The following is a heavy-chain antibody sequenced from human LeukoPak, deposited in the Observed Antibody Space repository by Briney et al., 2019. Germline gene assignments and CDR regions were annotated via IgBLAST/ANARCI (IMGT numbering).Heavy chain of an antibody. V-gene: IGHV4-34*01. D-gene: IGHD3-22*01. CDR1: GGSFSGYY. Sequence: MSSETLSLTCAVYGGSFSGYYWSWIRQPPGKGLEWIGEINHSGSTNYNPSLKSRVTISVDTSKNQFSLKLSSVTAADTAVYYCARGRLYDSSGYSTANFDYWGQGTLVTVSS. J-gene: IGHJ4*02. CDR2: INHSGST. CDR3: ARGRLYDSSGYSTANFDY.